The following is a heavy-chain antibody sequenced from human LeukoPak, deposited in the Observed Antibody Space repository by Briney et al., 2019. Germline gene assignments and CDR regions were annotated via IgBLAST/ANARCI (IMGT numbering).Heavy chain of an antibody. V-gene: IGHV5-51*01. CDR3: ARLPDPRGSSKPWIQLWPLDY. Sequence: GESLKISCKGSGYSFTSYWIGWVRQMPGKGLEWMGIIYPGDSDTRYSPSFQGQVTISADKSISTAYLQWSSLKASDTAMYYCARLPDPRGSSKPWIQLWPLDYWGQGTLVTVSS. CDR1: GYSFTSYW. CDR2: IYPGDSDT. D-gene: IGHD5-18*01. J-gene: IGHJ4*02.